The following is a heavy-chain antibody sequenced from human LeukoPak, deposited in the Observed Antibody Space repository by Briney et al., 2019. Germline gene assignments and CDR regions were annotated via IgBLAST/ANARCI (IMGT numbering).Heavy chain of an antibody. V-gene: IGHV3-23*01. CDR2: ISGGSA. CDR1: GFTFSSYA. J-gene: IGHJ4*02. Sequence: GGSLRLSCAASGFTFSSYAMSWVRQAPGKGLEWVSAISGGSADYADSVKGRFSISIDNSKNTLYLQMNSLRAEDTAVYYCAKDLDGVYSYGTFDYWGQGTLVTVSS. D-gene: IGHD5-18*01. CDR3: AKDLDGVYSYGTFDY.